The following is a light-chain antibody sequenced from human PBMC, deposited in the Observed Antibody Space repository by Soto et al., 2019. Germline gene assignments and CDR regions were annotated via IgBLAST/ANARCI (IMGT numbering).Light chain of an antibody. V-gene: IGLV2-14*01. CDR3: SSYTSSTFYV. CDR1: SSDVGGYNY. Sequence: QSALTQPASVSGSPGQSITISCTGTSSDVGGYNYVSWYQQRPGKAPKLMIYEVSNRPSGVSNRSSSSKSGNTASLTISGLQAENEADYYCSSYTSSTFYVFGTGTKVTVL. J-gene: IGLJ1*01. CDR2: EVS.